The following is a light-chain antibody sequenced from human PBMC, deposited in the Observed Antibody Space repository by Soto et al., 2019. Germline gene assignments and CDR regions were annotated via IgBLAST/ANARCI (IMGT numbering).Light chain of an antibody. CDR1: SSDVGGYNY. J-gene: IGLJ1*01. CDR3: SSYAGSNNLV. CDR2: EVS. Sequence: QSALTQPPSASGSPGQSVTFSCTGTSSDVGGYNYVSWYQQHPGKAPKLMIYEVSKRPSGVPDRFSGFKSGNTASLTVSGLQAEDEADYYCSSYAGSNNLVFGTGTKVTVL. V-gene: IGLV2-8*01.